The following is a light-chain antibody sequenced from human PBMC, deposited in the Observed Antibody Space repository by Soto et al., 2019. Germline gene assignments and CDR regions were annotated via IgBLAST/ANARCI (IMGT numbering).Light chain of an antibody. Sequence: DIQMTQSPSSLSASVGDRVTITCQASQDISNYLNWYQQKPGKAPKLLIYDASSLETGVPSRFSGSGSGTDFTFTISSLQPEDIATYYCQQYDNLPCFGQGTRLEIK. CDR1: QDISNY. CDR3: QQYDNLPC. V-gene: IGKV1-33*01. CDR2: DAS. J-gene: IGKJ5*01.